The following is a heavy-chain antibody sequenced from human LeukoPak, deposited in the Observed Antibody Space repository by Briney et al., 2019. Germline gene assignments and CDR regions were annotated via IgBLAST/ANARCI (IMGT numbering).Heavy chain of an antibody. D-gene: IGHD3-10*01. CDR2: IKSKTDGGTT. J-gene: IGHJ4*02. CDR1: GFTFSNAW. CDR3: TTYIITYYYGSGTTLGPFDY. V-gene: IGHV3-15*01. Sequence: GGSLRLSCAASGFTFSNAWMSWVRQAPGKGLEWVGRIKSKTDGGTTDYAAPVKGRFTISRDDSKNTLYLRMNSLKTEDTAVYYCTTYIITYYYGSGTTLGPFDYWGQGTLVTVSS.